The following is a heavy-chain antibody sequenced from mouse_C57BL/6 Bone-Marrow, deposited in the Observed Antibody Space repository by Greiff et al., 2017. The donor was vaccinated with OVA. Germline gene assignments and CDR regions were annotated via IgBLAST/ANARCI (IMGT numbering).Heavy chain of an antibody. D-gene: IGHD2-1*01. J-gene: IGHJ3*01. CDR2: INPNNGGT. CDR1: GYTFTDYN. Sequence: VQLQQSGPELVKPGASVKIPCKASGYTFTDYNMDWVKQSHGKSLEWIGDINPNNGGTIYNQKFKGKATLTVDKSSSTAYMELRSLTSEDTAVYYCARRVYYGNYAWFAYWGQGTLVTVSA. CDR3: ARRVYYGNYAWFAY. V-gene: IGHV1-18*01.